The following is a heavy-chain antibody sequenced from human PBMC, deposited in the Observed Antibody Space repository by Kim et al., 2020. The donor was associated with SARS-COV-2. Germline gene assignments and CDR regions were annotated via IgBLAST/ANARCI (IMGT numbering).Heavy chain of an antibody. D-gene: IGHD3-10*01. V-gene: IGHV3-33*06. CDR1: AFTFSSYG. CDR2: IWYEGSNK. CDR3: AKDGAGDVPMGIDY. Sequence: GGSLRLSCAASAFTFSSYGMHWVRQAPGKGLEWVAVIWYEGSNKYYAESVKGRFTISRDNSKNTLYLQMNSLRAEDTAVYYCAKDGAGDVPMGIDYWGQGTLVTVSS. J-gene: IGHJ4*02.